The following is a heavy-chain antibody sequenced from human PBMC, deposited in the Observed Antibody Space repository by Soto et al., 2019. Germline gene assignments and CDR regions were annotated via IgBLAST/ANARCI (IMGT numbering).Heavy chain of an antibody. Sequence: SETLSLTCTVSGGSISRYFWIWIRQPPGKGLEWIGYMSNTGSTIYNPPLKSRVTISVDTSKNQFSLKLSSVTAADTAVYYCTSQYYYDSSGYYYVDYWGQGTLVTVSS. V-gene: IGHV4-59*08. J-gene: IGHJ4*02. CDR2: MSNTGST. D-gene: IGHD3-22*01. CDR3: TSQYYYDSSGYYYVDY. CDR1: GGSISRYF.